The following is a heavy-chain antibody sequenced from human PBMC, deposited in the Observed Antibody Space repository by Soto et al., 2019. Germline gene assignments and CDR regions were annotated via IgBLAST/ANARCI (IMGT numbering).Heavy chain of an antibody. CDR3: AKVKTWTYFDY. J-gene: IGHJ4*02. CDR1: GFTFGTYA. CDR2: VSGGGTTT. Sequence: EVQLVESGGDLVQPGGSLRLSCAASGFTFGTYAMSWVRQAPGKGLEWASSVSGGGTTTYYADSVKGRFTISRDNSKNTLYLQMNSLRAEDTAVYYCAKVKTWTYFDYWGQGTLVTVSS. V-gene: IGHV3-23*04.